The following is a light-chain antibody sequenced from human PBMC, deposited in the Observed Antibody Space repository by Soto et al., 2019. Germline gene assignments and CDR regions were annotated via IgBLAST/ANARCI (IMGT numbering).Light chain of an antibody. J-gene: IGKJ4*01. V-gene: IGKV3-11*01. CDR3: QQRSNWPST. CDR2: DAS. Sequence: EIVLTQSPATLSLSPGERATLSCRASQSVSSYLAWYQQKPGQAPRLLIYDASNRATGIPARFSGNGSGTDFTLTISSLEPEDFAVYYCQQRSNWPSTFGGGTKVEIK. CDR1: QSVSSY.